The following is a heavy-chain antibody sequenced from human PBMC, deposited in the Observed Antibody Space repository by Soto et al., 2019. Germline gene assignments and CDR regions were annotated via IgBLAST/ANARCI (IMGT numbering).Heavy chain of an antibody. CDR1: GFTFSSYA. Sequence: PGGSLRLSCAASGFTFSSYAMSWVRQAPGKGLEWVSAISGSGGSTYYADSVKGRFTISRDNSKNTLYLQMNSLRAEDTAVYYCAHREAGVAAAGRAFEIWGQGTMVTVSS. J-gene: IGHJ3*02. CDR3: AHREAGVAAAGRAFEI. V-gene: IGHV3-23*01. D-gene: IGHD6-13*01. CDR2: ISGSGGST.